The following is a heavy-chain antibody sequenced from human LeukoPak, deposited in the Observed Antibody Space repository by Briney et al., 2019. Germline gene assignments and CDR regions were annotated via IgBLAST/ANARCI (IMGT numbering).Heavy chain of an antibody. J-gene: IGHJ5*02. Sequence: SETLSLTCTVSGGSISSSSYYWGWIRQPPGKGLEWIGSIYYSGSTYYNPSLKSRVTISVDTSKNQFSLKLSSVTAADTAVYYCARRRYDFWSGVNWFDPWGQGTLVTVSS. CDR2: IYYSGST. CDR3: ARRRYDFWSGVNWFDP. D-gene: IGHD3-3*01. V-gene: IGHV4-39*01. CDR1: GGSISSSSYY.